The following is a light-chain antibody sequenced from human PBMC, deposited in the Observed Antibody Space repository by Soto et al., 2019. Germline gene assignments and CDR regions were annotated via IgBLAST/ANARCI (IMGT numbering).Light chain of an antibody. J-gene: IGKJ4*01. Sequence: DIQMTQSPSSLSASVGYRFTITCRASQSISSYLNWYQQKPGKAPKLLIYAASSLQSGVPSRFSGSGSGTEFSLTISSLQPDDFATYYCQQYKSFSLTFGGGTTVDIK. CDR3: QQYKSFSLT. V-gene: IGKV1-39*01. CDR2: AAS. CDR1: QSISSY.